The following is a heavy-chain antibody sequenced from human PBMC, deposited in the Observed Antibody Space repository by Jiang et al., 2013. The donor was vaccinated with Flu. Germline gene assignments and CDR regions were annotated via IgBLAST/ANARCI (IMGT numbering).Heavy chain of an antibody. CDR2: INHSGST. V-gene: IGHV4-34*01. CDR1: GGSFSGYY. CDR3: ARIPRGRYSGYRTLDY. Sequence: LLKPSETLSLTCAVYGGSFSGYYWSWIRQPPGKGLEWIGEINHSGSTNYNPSLKSRVTISVDTSKNQFSLKLSSVTAADTAVYYCARIPRGRYSGYRTLDYWGQGTLVTVSS. J-gene: IGHJ4*02. D-gene: IGHD5-12*01.